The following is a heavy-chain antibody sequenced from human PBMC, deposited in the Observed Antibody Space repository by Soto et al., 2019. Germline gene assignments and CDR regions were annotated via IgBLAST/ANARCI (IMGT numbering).Heavy chain of an antibody. D-gene: IGHD3-22*01. V-gene: IGHV3-53*01. J-gene: IGHJ3*02. CDR1: GFTVSSNY. Sequence: GGSLRLSCAASGFTVSSNYMSWVRQAPGKGLEWVSVIYSGGSTYYADSVKGRFTISRDNSKNTLYLQVNSLRAEDTAVYYCARAGGSGYFRPDAFDIWGQGTMVTVSS. CDR3: ARAGGSGYFRPDAFDI. CDR2: IYSGGST.